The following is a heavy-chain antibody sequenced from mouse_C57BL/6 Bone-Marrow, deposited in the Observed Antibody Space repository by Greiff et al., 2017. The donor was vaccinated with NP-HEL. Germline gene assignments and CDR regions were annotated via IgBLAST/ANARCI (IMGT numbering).Heavy chain of an antibody. CDR3: ARRATAPYYAMDY. D-gene: IGHD1-2*01. J-gene: IGHJ4*01. CDR1: GFSLTSSG. CDR2: FWRGGGT. Sequence: VKLMESGPGLVQPSQSLSIPCTVPGFSLTSSGVHWVRQSPGKGLEWLGVFWRGGGTVYNAAFISRLRISKDNAKSQVIFKKNSLQADDTAIYYCARRATAPYYAMDYWGQGTSVTVSS. V-gene: IGHV2-2*01.